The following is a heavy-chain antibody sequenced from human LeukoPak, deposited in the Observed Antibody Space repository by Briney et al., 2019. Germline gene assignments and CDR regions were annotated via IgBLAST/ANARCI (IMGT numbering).Heavy chain of an antibody. CDR2: ISYDGSNK. J-gene: IGHJ4*02. CDR3: EKDYTDSSGYLDY. V-gene: IGHV3-30*18. Sequence: GGSLRLSCAASGLTFSNYGMHWVRQAPGKGLEWVAVISYDGSNKYYADSVKGRFTLSRDNSKNTLYLQLNSLRAEDTDVYYCEKDYTDSSGYLDYWGQGTLVTVSS. CDR1: GLTFSNYG. D-gene: IGHD3-22*01.